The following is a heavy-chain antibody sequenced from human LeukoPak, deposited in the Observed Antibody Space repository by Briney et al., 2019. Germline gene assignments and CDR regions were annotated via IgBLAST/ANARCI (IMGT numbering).Heavy chain of an antibody. V-gene: IGHV4-59*01. CDR3: ATYRTSFIYWYFDL. Sequence: SETLSLTCTVSGGSISSYYWSWIRQPPGKGLEWIGYIYYTGSTNYNPSLKSRVSLSVDTSKNQFSLELSSVTAADTAVYYCATYRTSFIYWYFDLWGRGTLVTVSS. D-gene: IGHD2-2*01. CDR2: IYYTGST. CDR1: GGSISSYY. J-gene: IGHJ2*01.